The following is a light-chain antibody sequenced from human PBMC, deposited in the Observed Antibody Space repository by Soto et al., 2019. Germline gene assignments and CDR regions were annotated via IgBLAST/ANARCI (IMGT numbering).Light chain of an antibody. J-gene: IGKJ5*01. V-gene: IGKV3D-7*01. CDR1: QSVSSSY. CDR2: GAS. Sequence: EIVMTQSPATLSLSPGVRATLSFRSSQSVSSSYLSWYQQKPGQAHRLVIYGASTRATGIPARFSGSGSGTEFTLTISGLQSEDFALYYCQQYNIWPPYTFGQGTRLEI. CDR3: QQYNIWPPYT.